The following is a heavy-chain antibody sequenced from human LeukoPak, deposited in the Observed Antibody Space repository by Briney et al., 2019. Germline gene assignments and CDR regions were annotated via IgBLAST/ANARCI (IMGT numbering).Heavy chain of an antibody. Sequence: GGSLRLSCAASGFTFNSYAMSWVRQAPGKGLEWVARIRNKANSYTTEYAASVKGRFTISREDSKNSLYLQMNSLKTEDTAVYYCGRGFGLSSDWGQGTLVTVSS. CDR2: IRNKANSYTT. V-gene: IGHV3-72*01. CDR1: GFTFNSYA. D-gene: IGHD3/OR15-3a*01. CDR3: GRGFGLSSD. J-gene: IGHJ4*02.